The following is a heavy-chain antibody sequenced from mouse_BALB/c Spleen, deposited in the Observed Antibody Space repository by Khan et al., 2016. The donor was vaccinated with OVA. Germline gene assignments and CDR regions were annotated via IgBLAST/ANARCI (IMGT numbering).Heavy chain of an antibody. D-gene: IGHD2-3*01. CDR1: AYSITSDYA. J-gene: IGHJ4*01. CDR2: ISSSGST. V-gene: IGHV3-2*02. CDR3: ARDGSRYNYAMDY. Sequence: VQLKQSGPGLVKPSQSLSLTCTVTAYSITSDYAWNWIRQFPGNKLEWMGYISSSGSTNYNPAPKSRISITRDTSKNQFFLQLNSVTTEDTATYYCARDGSRYNYAMDYWGQGTSVTVSS.